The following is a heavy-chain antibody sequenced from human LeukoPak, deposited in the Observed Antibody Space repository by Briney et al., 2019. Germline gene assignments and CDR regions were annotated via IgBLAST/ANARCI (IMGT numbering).Heavy chain of an antibody. D-gene: IGHD2-15*01. J-gene: IGHJ6*03. CDR1: GFTFSSYA. V-gene: IGHV3-23*01. Sequence: GGSLRLSCAASGFTFSSYAMSWVRQAPGKGLEWVSAISGSGGSTYYADSVKGRFTISRDNSKNTLYLQMNSLRTEDTAVYYCAKDLVEGLTLLGRYYYYMDVWGKGTTVNVSS. CDR2: ISGSGGST. CDR3: AKDLVEGLTLLGRYYYYMDV.